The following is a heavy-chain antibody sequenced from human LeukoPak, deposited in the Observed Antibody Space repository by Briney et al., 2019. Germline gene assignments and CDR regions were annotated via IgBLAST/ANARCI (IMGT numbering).Heavy chain of an antibody. J-gene: IGHJ6*03. CDR1: GYSFTSYW. CDR3: ARAYDSSGYYSHYYYMDV. V-gene: IGHV5-51*01. CDR2: IYPGDSDT. D-gene: IGHD3-22*01. Sequence: GESLKISCQSSGYSFTSYWLGWVRQMPGKGLEWMGIIYPGDSDTRYSPSFQGQVTISADKSISTAYLQWSSLKASDTAMYYCARAYDSSGYYSHYYYMDVWGKGTTVTVSS.